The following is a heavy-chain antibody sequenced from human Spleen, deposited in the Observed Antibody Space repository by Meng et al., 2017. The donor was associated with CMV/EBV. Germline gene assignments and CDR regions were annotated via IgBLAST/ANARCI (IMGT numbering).Heavy chain of an antibody. V-gene: IGHV3-7*01. Sequence: GESLKISCAASGFTFSTYWMTWVRQAPGKGLEWVANIKQDGSEKYYVDSVKGRFTISRDNAKNSLYLQMNSLRAEDTAVYYCARGGKGHTNNWFDPWGQGTLVTVSS. CDR1: GFTFSTYW. D-gene: IGHD2-8*01. CDR2: IKQDGSEK. CDR3: ARGGKGHTNNWFDP. J-gene: IGHJ5*02.